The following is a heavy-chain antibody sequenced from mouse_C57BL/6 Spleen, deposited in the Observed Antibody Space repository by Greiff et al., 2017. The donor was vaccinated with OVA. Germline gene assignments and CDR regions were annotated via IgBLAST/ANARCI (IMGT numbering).Heavy chain of an antibody. CDR2: ILPGSGST. D-gene: IGHD3-2*02. J-gene: IGHJ2*01. V-gene: IGHV1-9*01. Sequence: VKVVESGAELMKPGASVKLSCKATGYTFTGYWIEWVKQRPGHGLEWIGEILPGSGSTNYNDKFKGKATFTAETSSNTAYMQLSSLTTEDSAIYYCARGQLRLRYYFDYWGQGTTLTVSS. CDR3: ARGQLRLRYYFDY. CDR1: GYTFTGYW.